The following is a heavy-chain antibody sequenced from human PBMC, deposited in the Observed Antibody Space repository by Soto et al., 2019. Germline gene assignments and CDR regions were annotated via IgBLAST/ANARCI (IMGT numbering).Heavy chain of an antibody. J-gene: IGHJ6*02. Sequence: QVQLQESGPGLVKPSQTLSLTCTVSGGSISSGDYYWSWIRQPPGKGLEWIGYIYYSGSTYYNPSLKSRVTRSVDTSKNQFSLKLSSVTAADTAVYYCAGEEMDTAMGDYYYGMDVWGQGTTVTVSS. CDR1: GGSISSGDYY. CDR2: IYYSGST. CDR3: AGEEMDTAMGDYYYGMDV. D-gene: IGHD5-18*01. V-gene: IGHV4-30-4*01.